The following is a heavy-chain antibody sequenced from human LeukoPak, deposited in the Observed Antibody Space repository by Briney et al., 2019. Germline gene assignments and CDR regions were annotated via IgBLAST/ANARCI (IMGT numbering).Heavy chain of an antibody. CDR3: AELGITMIGGV. CDR2: ISSGGSTI. V-gene: IGHV3-11*04. CDR1: GFTVSSNY. Sequence: GGSLRLSYAASGFTVSSNYMSWIRQAPGKGLEWVSYISSGGSTIYYADSVRGRFTISRDNAKNSLYLQMNSLRAEDTAVYYCAELGITMIGGVWGKGTTVTISS. D-gene: IGHD3-10*02. J-gene: IGHJ6*04.